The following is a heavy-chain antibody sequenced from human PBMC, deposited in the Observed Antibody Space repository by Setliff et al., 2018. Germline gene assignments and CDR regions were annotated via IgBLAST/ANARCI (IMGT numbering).Heavy chain of an antibody. CDR2: IRDRGNT. V-gene: IGHV4-39*07. D-gene: IGHD1-26*01. Sequence: PSETLSLTCSVAGGSASRTVYYWGWVRQSPGKGPEWVASIRDRGNTAYNPSLRSRLTISIDTSENQFSMKLISVTAADTAVYYCVRDLSGGQALWGQGTMVTVSS. CDR1: GGSASRTVYY. CDR3: VRDLSGGQAL. J-gene: IGHJ3*01.